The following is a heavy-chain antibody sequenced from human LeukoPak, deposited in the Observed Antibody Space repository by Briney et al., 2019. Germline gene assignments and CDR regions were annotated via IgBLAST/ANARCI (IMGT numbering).Heavy chain of an antibody. D-gene: IGHD3-22*01. CDR3: ARTDYYDSSVYYLSNPGDC. CDR1: GFTFSSYG. V-gene: IGHV3-33*01. J-gene: IGHJ4*02. CDR2: IWYDGSNK. Sequence: QTGGSLRLSCAASGFTFSSYGMHWVRQAPGKGLEWVAVIWYDGSNKYYADSVKGRFTISRDNSKNTLYLQMNSLRAEDTAVYYCARTDYYDSSVYYLSNPGDCWGQGTLVTVSS.